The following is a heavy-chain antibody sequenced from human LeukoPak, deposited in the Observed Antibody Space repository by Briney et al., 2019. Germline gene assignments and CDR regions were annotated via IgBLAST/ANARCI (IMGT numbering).Heavy chain of an antibody. D-gene: IGHD2-2*02. V-gene: IGHV4-39*01. J-gene: IGHJ4*02. CDR1: GGSISSSSYY. Sequence: SETLSLTCTVSGGSISSSSYYWGWIRQPPGKGLEWIGSISYSGSTYYNPSLKSRVTISVDTSKNQFSLKLSSVTAADTAVYYCATLMGNEYCSSTSCYKGQTDYWGQGTLVTVSS. CDR2: ISYSGST. CDR3: ATLMGNEYCSSTSCYKGQTDY.